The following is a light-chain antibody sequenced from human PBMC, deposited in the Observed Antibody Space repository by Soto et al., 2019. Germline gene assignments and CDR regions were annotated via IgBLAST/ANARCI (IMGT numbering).Light chain of an antibody. Sequence: DIQSTQAQYTLSACVGDRDSSTCRASQSISSWLAWYQHKPGKAPKLLIYAASSLHSGVPSRFSGSGSGTDFTLTISCLQPEDFAPYYSQQYYSYPWTFGHGTKVDNK. CDR1: QSISSW. CDR3: QQYYSYPWT. J-gene: IGKJ1*01. CDR2: AAS. V-gene: IGKV1-5*01.